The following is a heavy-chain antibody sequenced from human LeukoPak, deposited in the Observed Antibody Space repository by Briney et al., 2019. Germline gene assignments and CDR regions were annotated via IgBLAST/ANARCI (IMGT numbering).Heavy chain of an antibody. Sequence: GGSLRLACAASGFTSSTYWMSWARQAPGKGLEWVAKMNQDGSAISYVDSVKGRFTISRDNAKNSLYLQMNSLRAEDTAVYYCASADSGRNSFAPWGQGTLVIVSS. J-gene: IGHJ5*02. CDR1: GFTSSTYW. V-gene: IGHV3-7*01. CDR3: ASADSGRNSFAP. CDR2: MNQDGSAI. D-gene: IGHD6-19*01.